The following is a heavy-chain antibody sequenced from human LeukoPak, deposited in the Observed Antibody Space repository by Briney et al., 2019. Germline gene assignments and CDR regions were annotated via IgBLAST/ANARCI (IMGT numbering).Heavy chain of an antibody. CDR1: GFTFSSYG. J-gene: IGHJ4*02. CDR3: ARSLGSSGYQDY. V-gene: IGHV3-30*02. Sequence: GGSLRLSCAASGFTFSSYGMHWVRQAPGKGLEWVAFIRYDGSNKYYADSVKGRFTISRDNAKNTVYLQMNSLRAEDTAVYYCARSLGSSGYQDYWGQGTLVTVSS. D-gene: IGHD3-22*01. CDR2: IRYDGSNK.